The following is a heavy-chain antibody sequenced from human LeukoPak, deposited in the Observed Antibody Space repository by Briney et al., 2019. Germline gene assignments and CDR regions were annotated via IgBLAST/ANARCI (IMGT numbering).Heavy chain of an antibody. CDR3: ARFSSSTSWWFDP. D-gene: IGHD2-2*01. J-gene: IGHJ5*02. CDR1: GGSFSGYY. Sequence: SETLSLTCAVYGGSFSGYYWSWIRQPPGNGLEWIGEINHSGSTNYNPSLKSRVTISVDTSKNQFSLKLSSVTAADTAVYYCARFSSSTSWWFDPWGQGTLVTVSS. V-gene: IGHV4-34*01. CDR2: INHSGST.